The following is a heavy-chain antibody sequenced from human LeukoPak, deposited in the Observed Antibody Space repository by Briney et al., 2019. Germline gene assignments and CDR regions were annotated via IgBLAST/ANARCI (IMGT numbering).Heavy chain of an antibody. CDR2: ISWNSGSI. J-gene: IGHJ4*02. CDR1: GFTFDDYA. D-gene: IGHD6-19*01. Sequence: GGSLRLSCAASGFTFDDYAMHWVRQAPGKGLEWVSGISWNSGSIGYADSVKGRFTISRDNAKNSLYLQMNSLRAEDTALYYCAKDIPEYSSGWYYFDYWGQGTLVTVSS. CDR3: AKDIPEYSSGWYYFDY. V-gene: IGHV3-9*01.